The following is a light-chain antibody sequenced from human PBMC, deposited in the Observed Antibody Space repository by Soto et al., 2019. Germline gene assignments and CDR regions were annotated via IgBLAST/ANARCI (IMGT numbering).Light chain of an antibody. CDR1: QSISSY. V-gene: IGKV1-39*01. Sequence: DIQMTQSPSSLSASVGDRVTITCRASQSISSYLNWYQQKPGKAPKLLIYAASSLQSGIPSRFSGSGSGTDITLTISSLQPEDFATYYCQQSYSTPRTFGQGTKVKIK. CDR3: QQSYSTPRT. CDR2: AAS. J-gene: IGKJ1*01.